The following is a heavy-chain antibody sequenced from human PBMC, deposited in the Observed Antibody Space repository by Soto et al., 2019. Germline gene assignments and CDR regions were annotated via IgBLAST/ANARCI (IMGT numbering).Heavy chain of an antibody. Sequence: SVKVSCKASGGTFSSYTISWVRQAPGQGLEWMGRIIPILGIANYAQKFQGRVTITADKSTSTAYMELSSLRSEDTAVYYCASYSSSWSYYFDYWGQGTLVTVSS. V-gene: IGHV1-69*02. D-gene: IGHD6-13*01. J-gene: IGHJ4*02. CDR2: IIPILGIA. CDR1: GGTFSSYT. CDR3: ASYSSSWSYYFDY.